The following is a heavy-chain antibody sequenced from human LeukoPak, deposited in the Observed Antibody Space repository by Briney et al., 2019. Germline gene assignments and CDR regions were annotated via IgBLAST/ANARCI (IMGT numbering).Heavy chain of an antibody. J-gene: IGHJ4*02. D-gene: IGHD3-22*01. CDR1: GFTFSSYA. CDR2: ISSSSSYT. V-gene: IGHV3-11*05. Sequence: PGGSLRLSCAASGFTFSSYAMSWVRQAPGKGLEWVSYISSSSSYTNYADSVKGRFTISRDNAKNSLYLQMNSLRAEDTAVYYCARDWRGGGYYYDSSGPPYFDYWGQGTLVTVSS. CDR3: ARDWRGGGYYYDSSGPPYFDY.